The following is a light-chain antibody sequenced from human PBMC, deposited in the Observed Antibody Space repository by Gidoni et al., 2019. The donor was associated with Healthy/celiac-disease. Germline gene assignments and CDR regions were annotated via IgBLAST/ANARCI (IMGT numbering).Light chain of an antibody. CDR2: GAS. V-gene: IGKV3-15*01. CDR3: QHGWT. Sequence: IVMTQSTATLSVSPWERATLSCSTSQSVSSHLALYQQKPGQASSLIIYGASPRATGIPTRFSGSGSGTEFTLTISSLQSEDFAVYYCQHGWTFXQXTKVEIK. CDR1: QSVSSH. J-gene: IGKJ1*01.